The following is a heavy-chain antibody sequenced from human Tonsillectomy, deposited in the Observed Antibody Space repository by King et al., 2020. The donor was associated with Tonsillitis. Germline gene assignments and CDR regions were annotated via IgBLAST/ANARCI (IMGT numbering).Heavy chain of an antibody. CDR3: AREPPAGFTTWDDDL. CDR1: GFSFSSYS. CDR2: IDTNGATT. Sequence: VQLVESGGDLVQPGGSLRLSCAASGFSFSSYSMHWVRQVPGKGPEFVSVIDTNGATTVYANSVRGRFTITRDNSKNTLYLQMSSLRPEDQAVYHCAREPPAGFTTWDDDLWGRGALVTVSS. J-gene: IGHJ2*01. D-gene: IGHD1-14*01. V-gene: IGHV3-64*01.